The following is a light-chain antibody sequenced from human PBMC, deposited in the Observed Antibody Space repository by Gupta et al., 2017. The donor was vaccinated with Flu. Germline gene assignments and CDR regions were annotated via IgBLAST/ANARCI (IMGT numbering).Light chain of an antibody. CDR2: EVS. J-gene: IGLJ2*01. Sequence: TFSTATSSDVGCYDYVCWSQQTPGHAPQLMIFEVSRRPSGIADRFSGSKYGTTASLTISWLLAEDEAYYYCSSYTNTNTVVVFGGGTKLTVL. CDR1: SSDVGCYDY. CDR3: SSYTNTNTVVV. V-gene: IGLV2-14*01.